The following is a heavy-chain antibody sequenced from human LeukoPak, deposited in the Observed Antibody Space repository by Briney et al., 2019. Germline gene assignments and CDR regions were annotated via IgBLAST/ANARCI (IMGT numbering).Heavy chain of an antibody. J-gene: IGHJ5*02. V-gene: IGHV3-30-3*01. Sequence: PGGSLRLSCAASGFTFSSYAMHWVRQAPGKGPEWVAVISYDGSNKYYADSVKGRFTISRDNSKNTLYLQMNSLRAEDTAVYYCARGHGFDPRGQGTLVTVSS. CDR3: ARGHGFDP. CDR2: ISYDGSNK. CDR1: GFTFSSYA.